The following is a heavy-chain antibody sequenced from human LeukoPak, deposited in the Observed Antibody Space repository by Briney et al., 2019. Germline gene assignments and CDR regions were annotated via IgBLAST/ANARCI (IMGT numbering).Heavy chain of an antibody. V-gene: IGHV4-61*01. CDR2: IYFNGST. Sequence: SETLSLTCTVSGGSVSSGTYYWTSIRQPPGNGLEWIGYIYFNGSTKYNPSLKSRVTISVDTSKNQFSLRLSSVTAADTAVYYCARAYDPTGYPPSLKVNYFDSSGPGTLVTVSS. CDR1: GGSVSSGTYY. D-gene: IGHD3-22*01. CDR3: ARAYDPTGYPPSLKVNYFDS. J-gene: IGHJ4*02.